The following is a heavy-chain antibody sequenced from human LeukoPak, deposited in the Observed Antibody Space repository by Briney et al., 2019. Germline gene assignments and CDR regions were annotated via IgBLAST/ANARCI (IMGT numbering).Heavy chain of an antibody. CDR2: ISSNSGTI. Sequence: GGSLRLSCAASGFTFTSQSMNWARQAPGKGLEWVSYISSNSGTIYYADSVKGRFTISRDNTENSVYLQMNSLRGEDTAVYYCARGCSGDTCYSNSPFDYWGQGTLVTVSS. V-gene: IGHV3-48*01. D-gene: IGHD2-15*01. CDR3: ARGCSGDTCYSNSPFDY. J-gene: IGHJ4*02. CDR1: GFTFTSQS.